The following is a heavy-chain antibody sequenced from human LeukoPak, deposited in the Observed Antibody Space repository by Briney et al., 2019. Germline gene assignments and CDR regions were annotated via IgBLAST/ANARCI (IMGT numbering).Heavy chain of an antibody. Sequence: SVKVSCKASGGTFSSYTISWVRQAPGQGLEWMGGIIPMFGTTNYAQKFQGRVTITADESTSTAYMELSSLRSEDTAVYYCASRSSLAVNDYGDYIYYYYYMDVWGKGTTVTISS. V-gene: IGHV1-69*13. CDR3: ASRSSLAVNDYGDYIYYYYYMDV. D-gene: IGHD4-17*01. CDR2: IIPMFGTT. J-gene: IGHJ6*03. CDR1: GGTFSSYT.